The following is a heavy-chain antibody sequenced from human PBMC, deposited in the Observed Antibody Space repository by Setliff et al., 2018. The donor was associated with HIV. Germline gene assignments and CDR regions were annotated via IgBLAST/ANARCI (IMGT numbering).Heavy chain of an antibody. J-gene: IGHJ4*02. CDR1: GFSFNNFA. CDR3: ARVSAGKDYYDSSGYYYRFDY. V-gene: IGHV3-23*01. Sequence: PGGSLRLSCAASGFSFNNFAMSWVRQAPGKGLEWVSTLTVGGGTVYADSVKGRFTISGDVSKNTLYLQMNSLRAEDTAVYYCARVSAGKDYYDSSGYYYRFDYWGQGTLVTVSS. D-gene: IGHD3-22*01. CDR2: LTVGGGT.